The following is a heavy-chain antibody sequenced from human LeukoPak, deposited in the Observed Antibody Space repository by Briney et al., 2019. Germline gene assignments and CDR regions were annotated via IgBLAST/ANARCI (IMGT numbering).Heavy chain of an antibody. J-gene: IGHJ3*02. CDR1: GYTFTSYG. Sequence: ASVKVSCKASGYTFTSYGISWVRQAPGQGLEWMGWISAYNGNTNYAQKLQGRVTMTTDTSTSTAYMELRSLRSDDTAVYYCARDPPSAMLGPSWAFDIWGQGTMVTVSS. D-gene: IGHD2-2*01. CDR2: ISAYNGNT. CDR3: ARDPPSAMLGPSWAFDI. V-gene: IGHV1-18*01.